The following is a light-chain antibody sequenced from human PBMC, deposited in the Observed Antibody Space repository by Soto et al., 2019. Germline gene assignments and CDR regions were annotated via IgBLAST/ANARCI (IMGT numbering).Light chain of an antibody. CDR2: GAS. CDR1: QSLTRY. J-gene: IGKJ2*01. Sequence: DIQRTQSPSSLSASVGDRVTIPGRARQSLTRYLNWSQQAPGKAPKLLIYGASGLQSGVSSRFSGSGSGTDYTLTISSLQPEDFATYYCQQSSSIPRTFGQGTKLEIK. V-gene: IGKV1-39*01. CDR3: QQSSSIPRT.